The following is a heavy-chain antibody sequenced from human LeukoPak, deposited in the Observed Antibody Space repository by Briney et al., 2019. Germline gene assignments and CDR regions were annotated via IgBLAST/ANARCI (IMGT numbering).Heavy chain of an antibody. CDR1: GYTFTSYG. J-gene: IGHJ4*02. Sequence: ASVKVSCKASGYTFTSYGISWVRQAPGQGLEWMGWISAYNGNTNYAQKLQGRVTMTTDTSTSTAYMELRSLRSDDTAVYYCARLNTYYYGSGVGFDYWGQGTLVTVSS. V-gene: IGHV1-18*01. D-gene: IGHD3-10*01. CDR2: ISAYNGNT. CDR3: ARLNTYYYGSGVGFDY.